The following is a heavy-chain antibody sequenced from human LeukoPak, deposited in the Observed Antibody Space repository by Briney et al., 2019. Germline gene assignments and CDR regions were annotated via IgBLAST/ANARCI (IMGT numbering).Heavy chain of an antibody. V-gene: IGHV4-39*01. CDR3: ARSRGWLQSHPLGY. D-gene: IGHD5-24*01. Sequence: PSETLSLTCTVSGGSISSNTYYWGWIRQPPGKGLEWIGTIYYSGSTYYNPSLKGRVTISVDTSKNQFSLKLSSVTATDTAVYYCARSRGWLQSHPLGYWGQGTLVTVSS. CDR2: IYYSGST. J-gene: IGHJ4*02. CDR1: GGSISSNTYY.